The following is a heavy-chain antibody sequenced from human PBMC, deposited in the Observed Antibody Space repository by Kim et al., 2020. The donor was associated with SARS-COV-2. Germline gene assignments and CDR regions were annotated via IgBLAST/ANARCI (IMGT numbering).Heavy chain of an antibody. V-gene: IGHV4-34*01. J-gene: IGHJ4*02. Sequence: PSLKSRVTISVDTSKNQFSLKLSSVTAADTAVYYCARGRPGGSGSYEFDYWGQGTLVTVSS. CDR3: ARGRPGGSGSYEFDY. D-gene: IGHD3-10*01.